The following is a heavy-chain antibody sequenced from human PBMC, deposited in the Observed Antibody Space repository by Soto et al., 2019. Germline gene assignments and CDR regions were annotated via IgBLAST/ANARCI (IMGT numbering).Heavy chain of an antibody. Sequence: ASVKVSCKASGYTFTSYGISWVRQAPGQGLEWMGWISAYNGNTNYAQKLQGRVTMTTDTSTSTAYMELRSLRSDDTAVYYCARDRPGSEGSDYYYYMDVWGKGTTVTVSS. CDR3: ARDRPGSEGSDYYYYMDV. D-gene: IGHD1-26*01. CDR1: GYTFTSYG. J-gene: IGHJ6*03. CDR2: ISAYNGNT. V-gene: IGHV1-18*01.